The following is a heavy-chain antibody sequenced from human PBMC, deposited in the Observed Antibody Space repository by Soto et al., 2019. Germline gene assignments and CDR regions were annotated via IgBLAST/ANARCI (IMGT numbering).Heavy chain of an antibody. CDR1: GFTFSDSG. CDR3: ARDYSAYSISASCPGYYYYYMDV. J-gene: IGHJ6*03. Sequence: EVQLVESGGYLVKPGGSLRLSCAASGFTFSDSGMNWVRHAPGEGLEWVSFISSSSDYIYYGDSVKGRFAISRDNAKNLLYLLMNSLRAEDTAVYYCARDYSAYSISASCPGYYYYYMDVWAKGTTVTVSS. CDR2: ISSSSDYI. D-gene: IGHD2-2*01. V-gene: IGHV3-21*01.